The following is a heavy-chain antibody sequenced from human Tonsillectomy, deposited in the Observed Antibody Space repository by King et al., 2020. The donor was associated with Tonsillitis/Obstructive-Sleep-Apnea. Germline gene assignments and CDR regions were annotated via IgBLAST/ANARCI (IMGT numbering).Heavy chain of an antibody. Sequence: VQLVESGGGLVQPGRSLRLSCTASGFTFDDYAMNWVRQAPGKGLEWVGFIKSKAYGATTEYAASVKGRFTISRDDSKSIAYLQMNSLRTEDTAVYHCTRVSSKSESGGWYFDLWGSGTLVTVSS. CDR3: TRVSSKSESGGWYFDL. J-gene: IGHJ2*01. CDR2: IKSKAYGATT. V-gene: IGHV3-49*04. D-gene: IGHD6-25*01. CDR1: GFTFDDYA.